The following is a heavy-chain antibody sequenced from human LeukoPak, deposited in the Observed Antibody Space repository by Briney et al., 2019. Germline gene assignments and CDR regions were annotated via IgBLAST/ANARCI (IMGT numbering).Heavy chain of an antibody. CDR1: GFTFSSYV. J-gene: IGHJ4*02. V-gene: IGHV3-30*02. CDR3: VKDNPLDY. CDR2: IRYDGSNK. Sequence: GGSLRLSCAASGFTFSSYVMLWVRQAPGKGLEWVAFIRYDGSNKFYADSVKGRVTTSRDNSKNTLYLHISSLRVEDTAVYYCVKDNPLDYWGQGTLVIVSS. D-gene: IGHD1-14*01.